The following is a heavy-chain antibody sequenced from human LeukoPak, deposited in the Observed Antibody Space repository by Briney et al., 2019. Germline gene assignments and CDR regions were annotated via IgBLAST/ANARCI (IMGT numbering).Heavy chain of an antibody. CDR2: ISSSSSYI. J-gene: IGHJ4*02. CDR1: GFTFSSYS. Sequence: PGGSLRLSCAASGFTFSSYSMNWVRQAPGKGLEWVSSISSSSSYINYADSVKGRFTISRDNAKNSLYLQMNSLRAEDTAVYYCARAFYDILTGLAYYFDYWGQGTLVTVSS. D-gene: IGHD3-9*01. CDR3: ARAFYDILTGLAYYFDY. V-gene: IGHV3-21*01.